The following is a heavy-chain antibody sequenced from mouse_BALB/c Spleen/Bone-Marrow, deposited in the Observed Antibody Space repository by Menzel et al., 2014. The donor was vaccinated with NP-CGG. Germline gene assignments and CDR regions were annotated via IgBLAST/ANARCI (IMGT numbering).Heavy chain of an antibody. CDR3: TSWDY. Sequence: LQQSGSELVRPGASVKLSCKASGYTFTSFWMHWVKQRPGQGLEWIGNIYPGSGSTNYDEKFKSKGTLTVDTSSSTAYMHLSSLTSEDSAVYYCTSWDYWGQGTTLTVSS. CDR1: GYTFTSFW. V-gene: IGHV1S22*01. J-gene: IGHJ2*01. CDR2: IYPGSGST.